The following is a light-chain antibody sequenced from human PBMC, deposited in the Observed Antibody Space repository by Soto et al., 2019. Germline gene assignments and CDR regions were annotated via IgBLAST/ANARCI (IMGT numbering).Light chain of an antibody. CDR1: QTISSY. J-gene: IGKJ2*01. CDR3: QQSYSTPT. V-gene: IGKV1-39*01. Sequence: DIQMTQSPSSLSASVGHRVTITCRASQTISSYLNWYQQKPGKAPKLLIYAASSLQRGVPSRFSGSGSGTDFTLTISSLQPEDFATYSCQQSYSTPTFGQGTKVDIK. CDR2: AAS.